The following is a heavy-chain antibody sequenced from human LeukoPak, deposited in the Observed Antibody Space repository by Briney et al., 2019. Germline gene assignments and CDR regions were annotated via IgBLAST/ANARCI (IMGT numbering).Heavy chain of an antibody. V-gene: IGHV1-69-2*01. J-gene: IGHJ4*02. CDR1: GYTFTDYY. CDR2: VDPEDGET. Sequence: ASVKVSCKVSGYTFTDYYMHWVQQAPGKGLEWMGLVDPEDGETIYAEKFQGRVTITADTSTDTAYMDLRSLRSDDTAVCYCAREEVTVAVHYFDYWGQGTLVTVSS. D-gene: IGHD6-19*01. CDR3: AREEVTVAVHYFDY.